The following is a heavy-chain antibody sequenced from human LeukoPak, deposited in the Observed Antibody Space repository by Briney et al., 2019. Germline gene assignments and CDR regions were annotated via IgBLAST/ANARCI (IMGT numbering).Heavy chain of an antibody. J-gene: IGHJ4*02. CDR1: GFTFSSYS. CDR3: ARDHSSGWYSGYFDY. CDR2: ISSSSSYI. V-gene: IGHV3-21*01. Sequence: GGSLRLSCAASGFTFSSYSMNWVRQAPGKGLEWVSSISSSSSYIYYADSVKGRFTISRDNAKNSLYLQMNSLRAEDTAVYYCARDHSSGWYSGYFDYWGQGTLVTVSS. D-gene: IGHD6-19*01.